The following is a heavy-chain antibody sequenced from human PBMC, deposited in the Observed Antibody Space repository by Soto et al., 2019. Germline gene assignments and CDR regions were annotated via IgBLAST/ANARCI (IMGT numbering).Heavy chain of an antibody. J-gene: IGHJ5*02. D-gene: IGHD3-10*01. CDR1: GGSISSGGYY. Sequence: QVQLQESGPGLVKPSQTLSLTCTVSGGSISSGGYYWSWIRQHPGKGLEWIGYIYYSGSTYYNPSLKSRVTISVDTSKTQFSLKLSSVTAADTAVYYCARGGAWFGPHPRFDPWGQGTLVTVSS. V-gene: IGHV4-31*03. CDR3: ARGGAWFGPHPRFDP. CDR2: IYYSGST.